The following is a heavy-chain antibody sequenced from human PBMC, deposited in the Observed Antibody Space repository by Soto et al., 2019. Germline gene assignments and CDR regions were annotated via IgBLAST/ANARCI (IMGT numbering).Heavy chain of an antibody. CDR2: IYFTGST. J-gene: IGHJ5*02. V-gene: IGHV4-59*11. CDR3: ARGGSSMGA. Sequence: KPSETLSLTCTVSGGSISGHYWSWIRQPPGRGLEWIGYIYFTGSTNYSPSLKSRVLISLDASKNQFSLRLSSVIAADTAFYFCARGGSSMGAWGQGTLVTVSS. D-gene: IGHD1-26*01. CDR1: GGSISGHY.